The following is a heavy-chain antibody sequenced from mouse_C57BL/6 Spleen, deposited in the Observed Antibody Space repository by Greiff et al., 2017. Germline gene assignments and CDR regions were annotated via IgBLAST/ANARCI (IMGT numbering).Heavy chain of an antibody. CDR2: INPSTGGT. V-gene: IGHV1-42*01. Sequence: EVQLQQSGPELVKPGASVKISCKASGYSFTGYYMNWVKQSPEKSLEWIGEINPSTGGTTYNQKFKAKATLTVDKSSSTAYMQLKSLTSEDSAIYYCASVLMVTTPSPFDYWGQGTTLTVSS. CDR3: ASVLMVTTPSPFDY. CDR1: GYSFTGYY. J-gene: IGHJ2*01. D-gene: IGHD2-2*01.